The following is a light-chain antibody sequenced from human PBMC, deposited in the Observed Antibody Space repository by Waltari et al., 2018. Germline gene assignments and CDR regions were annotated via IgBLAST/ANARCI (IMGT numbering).Light chain of an antibody. V-gene: IGLV6-57*04. CDR3: QTCDTTVLI. CDR2: KVQ. CDR1: RGSITSDF. Sequence: NFVLTQPHSVSGSPGRTVTISCTRSRGSITSDFVQWYRLRPGSAPTTIIHKVQQRHSGVPDRFSGYIDTSSNSASLTISVLTTDDEADYYCQTCDTTVLIFGGGTQLTVL. J-gene: IGLJ2*01.